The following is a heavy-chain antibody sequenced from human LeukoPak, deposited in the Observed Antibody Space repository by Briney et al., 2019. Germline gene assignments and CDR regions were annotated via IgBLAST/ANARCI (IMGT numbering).Heavy chain of an antibody. J-gene: IGHJ6*02. Sequence: GRSLRLSCAASGFTFSSYAMHWVRQAPGKGLEWVAVISYDGSNKYYADSVKGRLTISRDNSKNTLYLQMNSLRAEDTAVYYCAREETSSSWSYYYYYGMDVWGQGTPVTVSS. CDR2: ISYDGSNK. D-gene: IGHD6-13*01. CDR1: GFTFSSYA. V-gene: IGHV3-30-3*01. CDR3: AREETSSSWSYYYYYGMDV.